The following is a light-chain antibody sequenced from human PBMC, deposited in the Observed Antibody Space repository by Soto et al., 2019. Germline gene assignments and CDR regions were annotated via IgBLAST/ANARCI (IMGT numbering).Light chain of an antibody. J-gene: IGLJ3*02. CDR2: EVS. V-gene: IGLV2-14*01. CDR3: SSYTSSSTPARV. Sequence: QSALTPPASVSGSPGQSITISCTGTSSDVGGYNYVSWYQQHPGKAPKLMIYEVSNRPSGVSNRFSGSKSGNTASLTISGLQAEDEADYYCSSYTSSSTPARVFGGGTKLTVL. CDR1: SSDVGGYNY.